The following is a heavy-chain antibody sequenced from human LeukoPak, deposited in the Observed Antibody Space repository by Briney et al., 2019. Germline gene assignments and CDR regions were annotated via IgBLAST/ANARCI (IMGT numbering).Heavy chain of an antibody. CDR3: VRHPQHPSFDP. CDR1: GGSITTTNW. V-gene: IGHV4-4*02. CDR2: VHLDGRT. J-gene: IGHJ5*02. Sequence: SETLSLTCGVSGGSITTTNWWTWVRQPPGKGLEWIGEVHLDGRTNYNPSLESRLTISVDLSENHISLRLTSVTAADTAVYYCVRHPQHPSFDPWGQGTLVTVSS.